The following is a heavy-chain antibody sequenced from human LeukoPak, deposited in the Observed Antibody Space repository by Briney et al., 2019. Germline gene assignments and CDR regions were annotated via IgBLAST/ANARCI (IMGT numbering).Heavy chain of an antibody. CDR3: ARDRYYYDSSGPNWFDP. D-gene: IGHD3-22*01. Sequence: GGSLRLSCAASGFTFSSYWMHWVRQAPGKGLVWVSRINSDGSSTSYADSVKGRFTISRDNAKNTLYLQMNSLRAEDTAVYYCARDRYYYDSSGPNWFDPWGQGTLATVSS. CDR2: INSDGSST. V-gene: IGHV3-74*01. J-gene: IGHJ5*02. CDR1: GFTFSSYW.